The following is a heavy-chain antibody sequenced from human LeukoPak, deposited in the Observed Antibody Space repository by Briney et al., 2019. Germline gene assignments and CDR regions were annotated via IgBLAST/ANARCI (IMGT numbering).Heavy chain of an antibody. CDR3: ARAERYCSSTSCYHYGMDV. Sequence: GESLKISCKGSGYSFTSYWIGWVRQMPGKGLEWMGIIYPGDSDTSYSPSFQGQVTISADRSISTAYLQWSSLKASDTAMYYCARAERYCSSTSCYHYGMDVWGQGTTVTVS. V-gene: IGHV5-51*01. J-gene: IGHJ6*02. CDR1: GYSFTSYW. D-gene: IGHD2-2*01. CDR2: IYPGDSDT.